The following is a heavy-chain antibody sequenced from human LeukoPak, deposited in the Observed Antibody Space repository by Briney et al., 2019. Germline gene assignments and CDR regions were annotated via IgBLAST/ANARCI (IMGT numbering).Heavy chain of an antibody. D-gene: IGHD3-10*01. CDR2: INPNSGGT. J-gene: IGHJ5*02. Sequence: ASVKVSCKASGYTFTGYYMHWVRQAPGQGLEWMGWINPNSGGTNYAQKFQGRVTMTRDTSISTAYMELSRLRSDDTAVYYCARDLTMVRGVIDWFDPWGQGTLVTVSS. CDR3: ARDLTMVRGVIDWFDP. V-gene: IGHV1-2*02. CDR1: GYTFTGYY.